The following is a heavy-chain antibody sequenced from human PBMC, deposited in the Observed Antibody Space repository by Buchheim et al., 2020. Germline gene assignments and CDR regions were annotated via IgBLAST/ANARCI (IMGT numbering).Heavy chain of an antibody. Sequence: QVQLVESGGGVVQPGRSLRLSCAASGFTISSYGMHWVRQAPGKGLEWVAVISYDGSNKYYADSVKGRFTISRDNSKNTLYLQMNSLRAEDTAVYYCAKDGPWQLVYYFDYWGKGTL. CDR2: ISYDGSNK. J-gene: IGHJ4*02. V-gene: IGHV3-30*18. CDR3: AKDGPWQLVYYFDY. D-gene: IGHD6-6*01. CDR1: GFTISSYG.